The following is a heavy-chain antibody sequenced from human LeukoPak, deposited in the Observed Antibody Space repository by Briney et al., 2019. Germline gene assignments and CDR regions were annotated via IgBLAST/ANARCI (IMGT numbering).Heavy chain of an antibody. Sequence: SGPALVKPTQALTLTCTFSGFSLSTSGMCVSWIRQPPGKALEWLALIDWDDNKYYNASLGTRLAISKDTSKNQVVLTMTHMDPVDTATYFCARYLYGDSASYFDYWGQGSLVIVSS. CDR1: GFSLSTSGMC. CDR3: ARYLYGDSASYFDY. CDR2: IDWDDNK. J-gene: IGHJ4*02. D-gene: IGHD4-17*01. V-gene: IGHV2-70*01.